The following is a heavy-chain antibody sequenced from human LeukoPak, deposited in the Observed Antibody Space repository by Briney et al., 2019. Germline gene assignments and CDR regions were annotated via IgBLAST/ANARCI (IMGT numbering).Heavy chain of an antibody. Sequence: SETLSLTCTVSGDSVSNGNYYWSWLRQPPGKALEWIGYIYYTGSTYYNPPLEGRVTISVDTSRNQFSVKLSSVTAADTAVYYCARSQNYYGSGDYWSQGTLVTVSS. CDR3: ARSQNYYGSGDY. J-gene: IGHJ4*02. D-gene: IGHD3-10*01. CDR2: IYYTGST. V-gene: IGHV4-61*01. CDR1: GDSVSNGNYY.